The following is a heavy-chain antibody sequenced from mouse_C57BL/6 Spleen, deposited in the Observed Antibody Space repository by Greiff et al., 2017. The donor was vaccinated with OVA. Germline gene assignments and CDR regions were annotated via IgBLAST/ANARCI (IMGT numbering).Heavy chain of an antibody. CDR3: ARHEDYYGSRGYFDY. D-gene: IGHD1-1*01. CDR1: GYTFTEYT. V-gene: IGHV1-62-2*01. J-gene: IGHJ2*01. Sequence: VKLVESGAELVKPGASVKLSCKASGYTFTEYTIHWVKQRSGQGLEWIGWFYPGSGSIKYNEKFKDKATLTADKSSSTVYMELSRLTSEDSAVYFCARHEDYYGSRGYFDYWGQGTTLTVSS. CDR2: FYPGSGSI.